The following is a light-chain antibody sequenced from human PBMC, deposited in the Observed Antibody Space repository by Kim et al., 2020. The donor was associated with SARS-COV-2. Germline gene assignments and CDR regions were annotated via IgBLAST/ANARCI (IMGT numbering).Light chain of an antibody. Sequence: AAVGDIVTITCRASQRISNSLAWYQQRPGKAPTVLIYEASSLESGVPSRCSGTGSGTEFTLTISSLQPDDFATYYCQHYDNYSQTFGPGTKVDIK. CDR2: EAS. CDR1: QRISNS. J-gene: IGKJ1*01. CDR3: QHYDNYSQT. V-gene: IGKV1-5*01.